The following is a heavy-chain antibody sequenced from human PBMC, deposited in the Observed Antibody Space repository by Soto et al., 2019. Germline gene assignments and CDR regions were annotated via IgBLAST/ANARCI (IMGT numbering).Heavy chain of an antibody. Sequence: GGSLRLSCAASGFTLSNYAMSWVRQAPGKGLEWVSTFSGTGGYTYYTDSVKGRFTISSDESKNTLFLHMNSLRAADTAVYYCARGQRALITYGPFDPWGQGTLVTVSS. D-gene: IGHD4-17*01. CDR1: GFTLSNYA. CDR3: ARGQRALITYGPFDP. J-gene: IGHJ5*02. CDR2: FSGTGGYT. V-gene: IGHV3-23*01.